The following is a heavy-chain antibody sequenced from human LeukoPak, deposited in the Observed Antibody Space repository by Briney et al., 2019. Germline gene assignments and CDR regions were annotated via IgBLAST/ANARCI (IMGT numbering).Heavy chain of an antibody. CDR3: ASKRWLQSSFDY. J-gene: IGHJ4*02. V-gene: IGHV3-48*01. D-gene: IGHD5-24*01. Sequence: GGSLRLSCAASGFTFSTYSMNWVRQVPGKGLEWVSYISSSSRTIYYADSVKGRFTISRDNAKNSLYLQMNSLRAEDTAVYYCASKRWLQSSFDYWGQGTLVTVSS. CDR2: ISSSSRTI. CDR1: GFTFSTYS.